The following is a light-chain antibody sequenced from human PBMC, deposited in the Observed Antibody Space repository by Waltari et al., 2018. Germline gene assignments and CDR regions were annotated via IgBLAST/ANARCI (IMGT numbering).Light chain of an antibody. CDR1: QSVSSSY. CDR2: GAS. CDR3: QQYGSSPDT. J-gene: IGKJ1*01. Sequence: EIVLTQSPGTLSLSPGERATLSCRASQSVSSSYLAWYQQKPGQAPRLLTYGASSRATGIPDRFSGSGSGTDFTLTISRLEPEDFAVYYCQQYGSSPDTFGQGTKVEIK. V-gene: IGKV3-20*01.